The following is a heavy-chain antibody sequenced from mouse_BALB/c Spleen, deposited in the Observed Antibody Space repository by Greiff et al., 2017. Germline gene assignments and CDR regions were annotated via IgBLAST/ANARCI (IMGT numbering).Heavy chain of an antibody. V-gene: IGHV2-9*02. CDR1: GFSLTSYG. CDR3: ARDDYDAAWFAY. D-gene: IGHD2-4*01. CDR2: IWAGGST. J-gene: IGHJ3*01. Sequence: VKLVESGPGLVAPSQSLSITCTVSGFSLTSYGVHWVRQPPGKGLEWLGVIWAGGSTNYNSALMSRLSISKDNSKSQVFLKMNSLQTDDTAMYYCARDDYDAAWFAYWGQGTLVTVSA.